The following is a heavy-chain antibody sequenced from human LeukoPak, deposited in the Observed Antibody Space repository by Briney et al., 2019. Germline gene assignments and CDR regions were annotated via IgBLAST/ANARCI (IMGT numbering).Heavy chain of an antibody. CDR2: IYYSGST. CDR1: GGSISTGGYY. D-gene: IGHD3-10*01. J-gene: IGHJ4*02. CDR3: ARGYGSGSYYGY. Sequence: PSETLSLTCTVSGGSISTGGYYWSWIRQHPEKGLEWIGYIYYSGSTYYNPSLKSRVTISEDTSTNQFSLKLSSVTAADTAVYYCARGYGSGSYYGYWGQGTLAAVSS. V-gene: IGHV4-31*03.